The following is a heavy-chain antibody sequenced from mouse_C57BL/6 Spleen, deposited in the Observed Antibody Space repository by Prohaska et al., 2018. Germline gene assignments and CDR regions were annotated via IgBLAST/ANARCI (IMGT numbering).Heavy chain of an antibody. J-gene: IGHJ2*01. CDR3: TRGYFDY. Sequence: QVQLQQSGAELAKPGASVTLSCKASGYTFTDYEMHWVKQTPVHGLEWIGAIDPETGGTAYNQKFKGKAILTADKSSSTAYMELRSLTSEDSAVYYCTRGYFDYWGQGTTLTVSS. CDR1: GYTFTDYE. V-gene: IGHV1-15*01. CDR2: IDPETGGT.